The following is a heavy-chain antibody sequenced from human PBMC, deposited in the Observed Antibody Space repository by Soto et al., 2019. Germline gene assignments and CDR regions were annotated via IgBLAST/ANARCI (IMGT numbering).Heavy chain of an antibody. Sequence: SETLSLTCTVSGGSISSYYCSWIRQPPGKGLEWIGYIYYSGSTNYNPSLKSRVTISVDTSKNQFSLKLSSVTAADTAVYYCARGSYSGDYYYYYMDVWGKGTTVTVSS. J-gene: IGHJ6*03. D-gene: IGHD4-4*01. CDR3: ARGSYSGDYYYYYMDV. V-gene: IGHV4-59*01. CDR1: GGSISSYY. CDR2: IYYSGST.